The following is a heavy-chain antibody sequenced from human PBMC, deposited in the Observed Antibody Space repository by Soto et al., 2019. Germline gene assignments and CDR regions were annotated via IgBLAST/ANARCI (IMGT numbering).Heavy chain of an antibody. V-gene: IGHV1-69*12. CDR1: GGTFSSYA. J-gene: IGHJ6*02. Sequence: QVQLVQSGAEVKKPGSSVKVSCKASGGTFSSYAISWVRQAPGPGLEWMGGIIPIFGTANYAQKFQGRVTSTADESTSTAYMELSSLRSEDTAVYYCARGATVTDYYYYGMDVWGQGTTVTVSS. CDR3: ARGATVTDYYYYGMDV. CDR2: IIPIFGTA. D-gene: IGHD4-4*01.